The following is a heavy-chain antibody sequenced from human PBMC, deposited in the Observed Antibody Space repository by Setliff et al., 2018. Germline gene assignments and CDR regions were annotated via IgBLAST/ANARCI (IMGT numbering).Heavy chain of an antibody. CDR1: GFTFSTHS. V-gene: IGHV3-48*01. D-gene: IGHD3-3*01. CDR2: ISTTGTTI. CDR3: ARDMYYFGSAGSHGQIY. J-gene: IGHJ4*02. Sequence: PGGSLRLSCAASGFTFSTHSMNWVRQAPGKGLEWVSYISTTGTTIYADSVKGRFTISRDNDKNLLYLQMDNLRAGDMAMYYCARDMYYFGSAGSHGQIYWGQGTLVTVSS.